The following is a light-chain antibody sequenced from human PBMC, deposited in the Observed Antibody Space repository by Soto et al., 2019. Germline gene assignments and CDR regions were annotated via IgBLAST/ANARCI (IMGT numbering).Light chain of an antibody. J-gene: IGKJ1*01. CDR1: QSISSW. Sequence: DLQMTQSPSTLSASVGDRVTITCRASQSISSWLAWYQQKPGKAPKLLIYKASNLESGVPSRFSGGGSGTEFTLTISSLQPDDFATYYCQQYNSYWTFGQGTKVEIK. CDR2: KAS. V-gene: IGKV1-5*03. CDR3: QQYNSYWT.